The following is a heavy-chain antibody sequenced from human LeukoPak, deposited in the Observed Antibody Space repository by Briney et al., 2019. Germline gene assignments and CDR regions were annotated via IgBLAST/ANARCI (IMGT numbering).Heavy chain of an antibody. D-gene: IGHD3-16*01. CDR3: AKASTSFKWFDP. V-gene: IGHV3-23*01. Sequence: PGGSLRLSCAASGFTFSSYAMSWVRQAPGKGLEWVSGISASGGYTYYADSVKGRFTISRDNSKNTLYLQMNSLRAEDTAVYYCAKASTSFKWFDPWGQGTLVTVSS. CDR2: ISASGGYT. J-gene: IGHJ5*02. CDR1: GFTFSSYA.